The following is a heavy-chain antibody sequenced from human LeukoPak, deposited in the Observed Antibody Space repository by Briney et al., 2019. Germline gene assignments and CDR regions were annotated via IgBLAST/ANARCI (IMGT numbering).Heavy chain of an antibody. CDR3: ARDLWGYYGSGSYD. J-gene: IGHJ4*02. D-gene: IGHD3-10*01. CDR2: IYYSGST. V-gene: IGHV4-59*01. CDR1: GGSISSYY. Sequence: SETLSLTCTVSGGSISSYYWSWIRQPPGKGLEWIGYIYYSGSTNYNPSLKSRVTISVDTSKNQFSLKLSSVTAADTAVYYCARDLWGYYGSGSYDWGQGTLVTVSS.